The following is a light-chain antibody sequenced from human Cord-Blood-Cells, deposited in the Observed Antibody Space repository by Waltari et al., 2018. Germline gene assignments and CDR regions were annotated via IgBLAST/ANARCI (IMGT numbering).Light chain of an antibody. V-gene: IGKV1-5*01. CDR1: QSISSW. CDR2: DAS. CDR3: QQYNSYSLT. Sequence: DIQMTQSPSTLSASVGDRVTITCRASQSISSWLAWYQQKPGKAPKLLIYDASSLESGVPSRCSGSGSGTEFTLTISILQPDDFATYYCQQYNSYSLTFGGGTKVEIK. J-gene: IGKJ4*01.